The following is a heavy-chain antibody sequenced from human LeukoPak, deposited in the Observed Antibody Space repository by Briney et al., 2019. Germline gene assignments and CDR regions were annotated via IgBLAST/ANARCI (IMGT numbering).Heavy chain of an antibody. V-gene: IGHV4-61*08. CDR3: ARNGGNSDFDY. CDR2: IYYSGST. J-gene: IGHJ4*02. Sequence: SETLSLTCTVSGGSISNGDHYWSWIRQHPGKGLEWIGHIYYSGSTNYNPSLKSRVTISVDTSKNQFSLKLSSVTAADTAVYYCARNGGNSDFDYWGQGTLVTVSS. D-gene: IGHD4-23*01. CDR1: GGSISNGDHY.